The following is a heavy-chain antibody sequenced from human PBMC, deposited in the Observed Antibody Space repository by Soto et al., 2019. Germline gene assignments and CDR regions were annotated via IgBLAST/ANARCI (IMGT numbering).Heavy chain of an antibody. CDR3: AIVALTDIVATIEAFDI. Sequence: SETLSLTCTVSGGSISSYYWSWIRQPPGKGLEWIGYIYYSGSTNYNPSLKSRVTISVDTSKNQFSLKLSSVTAADTAVYYCAIVALTDIVATIEAFDIWGQGTMVTVSS. CDR1: GGSISSYY. CDR2: IYYSGST. V-gene: IGHV4-59*01. J-gene: IGHJ3*02. D-gene: IGHD5-12*01.